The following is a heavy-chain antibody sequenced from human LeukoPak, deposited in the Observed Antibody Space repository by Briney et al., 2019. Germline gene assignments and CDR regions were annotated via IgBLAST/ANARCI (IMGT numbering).Heavy chain of an antibody. V-gene: IGHV4-59*12. J-gene: IGHJ6*03. CDR1: GGSISSYY. D-gene: IGHD6-6*01. Sequence: PSEALSLTCTVSGGSISSYYWSWIRQPPGKGLEWIGYIYYSGSTNYNPSLKSRVTMSVDTSKNQFSLKLRSVTAADTAVYYCARDFTDSDSSLVQYYYYYMDVWGKGTTVTVSS. CDR3: ARDFTDSDSSLVQYYYYYMDV. CDR2: IYYSGST.